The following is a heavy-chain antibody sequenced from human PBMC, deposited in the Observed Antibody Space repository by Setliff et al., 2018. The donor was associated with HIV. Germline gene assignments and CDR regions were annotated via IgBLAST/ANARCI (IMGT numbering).Heavy chain of an antibody. Sequence: GGSLRLSCAASGFTFSSYSMNWVRQAPGKGLEWVSFISSSSSYIYYADSVKGRFTISRDNAKNSLYLQMNSLRAEDTAVYYCARITGDLVYFDSWGQGTPVTVS. CDR1: GFTFSSYS. CDR2: ISSSSSYI. V-gene: IGHV3-21*01. CDR3: ARITGDLVYFDS. D-gene: IGHD7-27*01. J-gene: IGHJ4*02.